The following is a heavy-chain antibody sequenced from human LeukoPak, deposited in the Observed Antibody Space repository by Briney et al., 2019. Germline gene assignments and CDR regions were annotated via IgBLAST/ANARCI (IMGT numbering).Heavy chain of an antibody. CDR2: IYHSGST. CDR3: ARVVGATTRDYYYGMDV. J-gene: IGHJ6*02. D-gene: IGHD1-26*01. V-gene: IGHV4-30-2*01. CDR1: GGSISSGGYS. Sequence: PSETLSLTCAVSGGSISSGGYSWSWIRQPPGKGLEWIGYIYHSGSTYYNPSLKSRVTISVDRSKNQSSLKLSSVTAADTAVYYCARVVGATTRDYYYGMDVWGQGTTVTVSS.